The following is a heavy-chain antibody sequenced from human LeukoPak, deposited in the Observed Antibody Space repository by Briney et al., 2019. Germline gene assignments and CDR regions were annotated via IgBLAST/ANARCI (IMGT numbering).Heavy chain of an antibody. D-gene: IGHD3-10*01. V-gene: IGHV4-61*08. J-gene: IGHJ4*02. Sequence: SETLSLTCTVSGDSISSGDYYWSWIRQPPGKGLEWIGYIYYSGSTNYNPSLKSRVTISVDTSKNQFSLKLSSVTAADTAVYYCARESNYYGSGSFDYWGQGTLVTVSS. CDR2: IYYSGST. CDR3: ARESNYYGSGSFDY. CDR1: GDSISSGDYY.